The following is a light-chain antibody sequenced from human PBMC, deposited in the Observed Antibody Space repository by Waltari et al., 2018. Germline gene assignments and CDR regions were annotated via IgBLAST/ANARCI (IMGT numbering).Light chain of an antibody. J-gene: IGLJ2*01. V-gene: IGLV3-21*04. CDR2: YDS. CDR1: NIGSKS. CDR3: QVWDSSSDLFVV. Sequence: SYVLTQPPSVSVAPGETASITCGGNNIGSKSVHWYQQKPGQAPVLVIYYDSDRPSGNPARFSGSNSGNTATLTISRVEAGDEADYCCQVWDSSSDLFVVFGGGTKLTVL.